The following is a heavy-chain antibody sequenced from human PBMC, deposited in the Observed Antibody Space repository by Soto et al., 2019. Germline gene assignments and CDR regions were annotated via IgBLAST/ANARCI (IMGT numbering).Heavy chain of an antibody. D-gene: IGHD3-16*02. J-gene: IGHJ4*02. V-gene: IGHV3-7*01. CDR2: INKDGSQV. CDR1: GCSMSSSW. CDR3: ASDFSYQRFDH. Sequence: GGSLRLSCVTSGCSMSSSWICWIRQTPGKGLEWVTNINKDGSQVAYADAVKGRFTVSRDNAKNAVYLQMNSLTVEDTAVYFCASDFSYQRFDHWGQGGLVTVSS.